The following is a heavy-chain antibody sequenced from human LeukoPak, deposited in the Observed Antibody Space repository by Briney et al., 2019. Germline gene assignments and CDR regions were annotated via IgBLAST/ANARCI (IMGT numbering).Heavy chain of an antibody. CDR3: ARVPKGNRFDP. V-gene: IGHV3-30*01. CDR2: ISYDGSNK. J-gene: IGHJ5*02. Sequence: GRSLRLSCAASGFTFSSYAMHWVRQAPGKGLEWVAVISYDGSNKYYADSVKGRFTISRDSSKNTLYLQMNSLGAEDTAVYYCARVPKGNRFDPWGQGTLVTVSS. CDR1: GFTFSSYA.